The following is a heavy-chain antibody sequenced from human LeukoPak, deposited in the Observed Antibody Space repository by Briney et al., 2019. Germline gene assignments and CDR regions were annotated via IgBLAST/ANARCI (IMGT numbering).Heavy chain of an antibody. J-gene: IGHJ5*02. Sequence: ASVKVSCKASGGTFSSYAISWVRQAPGQGLEWMGRIIPIFGTAHYAQKFQGRVTITKDESTSTAYMELSSLRSEDTAVYYCARGGLVVGVSNWFDPWGQGTLVTVSS. CDR2: IIPIFGTA. V-gene: IGHV1-69*05. CDR3: ARGGLVVGVSNWFDP. D-gene: IGHD2-2*01. CDR1: GGTFSSYA.